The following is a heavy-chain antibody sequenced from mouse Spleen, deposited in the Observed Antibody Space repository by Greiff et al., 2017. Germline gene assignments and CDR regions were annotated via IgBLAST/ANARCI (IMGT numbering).Heavy chain of an antibody. D-gene: IGHD3-1*01. Sequence: VQLQQSGAELVRPGASVTLSCKASGYTFTDYEMHWVKQTPVHGLEWIGAIDPETGGTAYNQKFKGKAILTADKSSSTAYMELRSLTSEDSAVYYCTRSGGSHYAMDYWGQGTSVTVSS. V-gene: IGHV1-15*01. CDR2: IDPETGGT. CDR1: GYTFTDYE. J-gene: IGHJ4*01. CDR3: TRSGGSHYAMDY.